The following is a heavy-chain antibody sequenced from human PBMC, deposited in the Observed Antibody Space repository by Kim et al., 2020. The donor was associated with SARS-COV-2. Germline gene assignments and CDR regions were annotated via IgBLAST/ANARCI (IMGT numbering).Heavy chain of an antibody. V-gene: IGHV3-43*02. D-gene: IGHD6-19*01. J-gene: IGHJ4*02. CDR1: GCTFDDYA. CDR3: VRGQQWLIKN. Sequence: GGSLRLSCAASGCTFDDYAIQWVRQVPGKGLEWVSLISRDGGAIKYADSVKGRFTISRDNSKKSVYLHMNSLRSEDTALYYCVRGQQWLIKNWGQETQVTVSS. CDR2: ISRDGGAI.